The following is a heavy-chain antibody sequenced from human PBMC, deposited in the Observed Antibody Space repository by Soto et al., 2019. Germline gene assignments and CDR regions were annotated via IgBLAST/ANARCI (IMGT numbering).Heavy chain of an antibody. CDR2: ISTYNGDT. CDR3: ASSYGQYNNYYYYMDV. J-gene: IGHJ6*03. V-gene: IGHV1-18*01. D-gene: IGHD3-16*01. CDR1: GYTFTSYG. Sequence: QVPLVQSGAEVKKPGASVKVSCKASGYTFTSYGITWVRQAPGQGLEWMGWISTYNGDTNYAQNLQGRVTMTTDTSTSTAYMELRSLRSDDTAVYYCASSYGQYNNYYYYMDVWGKGTTVTVSS.